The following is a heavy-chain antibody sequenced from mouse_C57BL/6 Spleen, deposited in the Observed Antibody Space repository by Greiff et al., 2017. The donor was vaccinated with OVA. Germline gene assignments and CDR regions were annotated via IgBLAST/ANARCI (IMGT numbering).Heavy chain of an antibody. Sequence: VQVVESGAELVRPGASVKLSCKASGYTFTDYYINWVKQRPGQGLEWIARIYPGSGNTYYNEKFKGKATLTAEKSSSTAYMQLSSLTSEDSAVYFCARADVYYAMDYWGQGTSVTVSS. CDR3: ARADVYYAMDY. CDR2: IYPGSGNT. J-gene: IGHJ4*01. V-gene: IGHV1-76*01. CDR1: GYTFTDYY.